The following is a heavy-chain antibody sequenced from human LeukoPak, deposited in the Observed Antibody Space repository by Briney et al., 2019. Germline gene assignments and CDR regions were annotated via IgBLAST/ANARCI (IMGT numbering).Heavy chain of an antibody. J-gene: IGHJ4*02. V-gene: IGHV3-30-3*01. Sequence: GGSLRLSCAASGFTFSSYAMHWVRQAPGKGLEWVAVISYDGSNKYYADSVKGRFTISRDNSKNTLYLQMNSLRAEDTAVYYCARVGSLVLNGDYWGQGTLVTVSS. CDR1: GFTFSSYA. CDR3: ARVGSLVLNGDY. CDR2: ISYDGSNK. D-gene: IGHD2-15*01.